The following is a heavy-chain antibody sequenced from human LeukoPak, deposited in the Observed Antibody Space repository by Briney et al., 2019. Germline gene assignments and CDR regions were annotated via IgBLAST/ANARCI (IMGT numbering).Heavy chain of an antibody. J-gene: IGHJ5*02. D-gene: IGHD6-13*01. CDR2: ISGSGGST. V-gene: IGHV3-23*01. CDR3: AKRGGSSSWYSNWFDP. CDR1: GFTFSSYA. Sequence: GGSLRLSCAASGFTFSSYAMSWVRQAPGKGLEWVSAISGSGGSTYYADSVKGRFTISRDNSKNTLYLQMNSLRAEGTAVYYCAKRGGSSSWYSNWFDPWGQGTLVTVSS.